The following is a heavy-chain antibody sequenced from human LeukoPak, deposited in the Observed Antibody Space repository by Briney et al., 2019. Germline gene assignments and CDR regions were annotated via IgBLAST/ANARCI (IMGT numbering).Heavy chain of an antibody. Sequence: GGSLRLSCAASGFTFSSYAMHWVRQAPGKGLEWVAVISYDGSNKYYADSVKGRFTISRDNSKNTLYLQMNSLKTEDTAVYYCTTETYQFSSGRSFDYWGQGTLVTVSS. V-gene: IGHV3-30*04. CDR3: TTETYQFSSGRSFDY. CDR2: ISYDGSNK. J-gene: IGHJ4*02. D-gene: IGHD6-19*01. CDR1: GFTFSSYA.